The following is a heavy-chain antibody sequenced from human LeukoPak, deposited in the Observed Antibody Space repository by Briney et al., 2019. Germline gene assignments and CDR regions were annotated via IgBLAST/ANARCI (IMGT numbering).Heavy chain of an antibody. CDR2: IFHSGSA. Sequence: SETLSLTCTVSGYSISSGHYWGWIRQPPGKGLEWIGSIFHSGSAYYNPSLKSRVTISVDTSKNQFSLNLSSVTAADTAVYYCARSGYSGSDFNYWGQGTLVTVSS. V-gene: IGHV4-38-2*02. J-gene: IGHJ4*02. CDR3: ARSGYSGSDFNY. D-gene: IGHD5-12*01. CDR1: GYSISSGHY.